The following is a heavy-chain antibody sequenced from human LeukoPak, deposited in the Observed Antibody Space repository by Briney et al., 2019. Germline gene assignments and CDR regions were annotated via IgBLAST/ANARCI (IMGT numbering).Heavy chain of an antibody. J-gene: IGHJ4*02. CDR2: IYYSGST. Sequence: PSETLSLTCTVSGGSINTYYWSWIRQPPGKGLEWIGYIYYSGSTNYNPSLKSRVTISVDTSKNQFSLKLSSVTAADTAVYYCARDARSSSHFDYWGQGTLVTVSS. V-gene: IGHV4-59*01. CDR1: GGSINTYY. D-gene: IGHD6-6*01. CDR3: ARDARSSSHFDY.